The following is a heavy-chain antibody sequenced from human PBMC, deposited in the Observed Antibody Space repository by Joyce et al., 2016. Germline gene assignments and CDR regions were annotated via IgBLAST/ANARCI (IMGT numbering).Heavy chain of an antibody. CDR2: ISHDAERQ. J-gene: IGHJ1*01. CDR1: GFTFNSFA. V-gene: IGHV3-30*18. CDR3: AKGALADQLLPPADL. Sequence: QFQLVESGGRVVQPGRSLRLPCRASGFTFNSFAMHWVRQAPGKGLEWVAVISHDAERQFYGESSKGRFTISRDNYKNTLDLQMNSLRVEDTAVYYCAKGALADQLLPPADLWGQGTLVTVSS. D-gene: IGHD1-1*01.